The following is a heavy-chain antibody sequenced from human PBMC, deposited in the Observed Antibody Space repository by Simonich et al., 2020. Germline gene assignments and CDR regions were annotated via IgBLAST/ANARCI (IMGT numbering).Heavy chain of an antibody. D-gene: IGHD2-15*01. CDR1: GYTFTSYG. V-gene: IGHV1-18*01. CDR2: ISAYNGNT. Sequence: QVQLVQSGAEVKKPGASVKVSCKASGYTFTSYGISGVRQAPGQGLEWRGWISAYNGNTNFAQKLQGGVTMTTGTSTSTAYMELRSMRSDDTAVYYCARASRGTWWYYYFDYWGQGTLVTVSS. J-gene: IGHJ4*02. CDR3: ARASRGTWWYYYFDY.